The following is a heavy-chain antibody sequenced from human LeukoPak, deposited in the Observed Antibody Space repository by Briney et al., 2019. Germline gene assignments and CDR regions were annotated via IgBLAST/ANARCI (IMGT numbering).Heavy chain of an antibody. CDR2: ISYSGATT. J-gene: IGHJ5*02. V-gene: IGHV3-23*01. CDR3: ATFQNYLSLGSCSSIACYNSQP. CDR1: GFAFNTYA. Sequence: GGSLRLSCAASGFAFNTYAMSWVRQVPGKGLEWVSVISYSGATTYYADSVRGRFTISRDNSKNTLYLQMNSLRAEDTAIYYCATFQNYLSLGSCSSIACYNSQPWGQGTAVTVSS. D-gene: IGHD2-2*02.